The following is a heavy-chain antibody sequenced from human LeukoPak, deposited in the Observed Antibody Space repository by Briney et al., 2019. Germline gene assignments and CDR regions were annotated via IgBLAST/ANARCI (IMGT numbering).Heavy chain of an antibody. CDR3: ARRAGAYSHPYDH. V-gene: IGHV3-53*01. D-gene: IGHD4/OR15-4a*01. Sequence: GGSLRLSCTVSGFTVSSNSMSWVRQAPGKGLEWGSFIYSDNTHYSDSVKGRFTISRDNSKNTLYLQMNSLRAEDTAVYYCARRAGAYSHPYDHWGQGTLVTVSS. CDR1: GFTVSSNS. J-gene: IGHJ4*02. CDR2: IYSDNT.